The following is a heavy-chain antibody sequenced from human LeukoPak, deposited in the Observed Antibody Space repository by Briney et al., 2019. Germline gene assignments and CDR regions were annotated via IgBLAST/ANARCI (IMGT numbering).Heavy chain of an antibody. CDR2: ISSSGSTI. V-gene: IGHV3-11*01. CDR1: GFTFSDYY. Sequence: GGSLRLSCAASGFTFSDYYMSWIRQAPGKGLEWVSYISSSGSTIYYADSVKGRFTISRGNAKNSLYLQMNSLRAEDTALYYCARRGYGDYVGDYYYYYMDVWGKGTTVTVSS. D-gene: IGHD4-17*01. CDR3: ARRGYGDYVGDYYYYYMDV. J-gene: IGHJ6*03.